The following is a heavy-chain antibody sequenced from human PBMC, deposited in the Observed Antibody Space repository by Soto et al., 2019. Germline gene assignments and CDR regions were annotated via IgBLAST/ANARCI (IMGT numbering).Heavy chain of an antibody. CDR2: IIPILGIA. CDR3: ARERSDTMVRAHPEAFSI. D-gene: IGHD3-10*01. CDR1: GYTFTSYT. J-gene: IGHJ3*02. Sequence: ASVKVSCKASGYTFTSYTISWVRQAPGQGLEWMGRIIPILGIANYAQKFQGRVTITADKSTSTAYMGLSSLRSEDTAVYYCARERSDTMVRAHPEAFSIWGQ. V-gene: IGHV1-69*04.